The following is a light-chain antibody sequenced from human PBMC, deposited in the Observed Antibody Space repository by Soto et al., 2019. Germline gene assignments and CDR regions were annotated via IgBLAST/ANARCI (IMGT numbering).Light chain of an antibody. CDR2: DAF. J-gene: IGKJ3*01. CDR3: QQRSDWPRT. V-gene: IGKV3-11*01. CDR1: QSVSSS. Sequence: EIVLTHSPATLSLSPGERATLSCRASQSVSSSLGWYQQRPGQAPRLLIYDAFHRATGIPARFSGSGSGTDFTLTISSLEPEDFAVYYCQQRSDWPRTFGPGTKVDVK.